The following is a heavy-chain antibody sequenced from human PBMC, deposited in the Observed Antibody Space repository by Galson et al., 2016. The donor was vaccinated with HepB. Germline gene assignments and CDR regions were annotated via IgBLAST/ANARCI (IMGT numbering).Heavy chain of an antibody. J-gene: IGHJ4*02. V-gene: IGHV4-39*01. CDR1: GGSIRGSIYY. Sequence: ETLSLTCTVSGGSIRGSIYYWGWIRQPPGKGLEWIGSIYHSGNTYYSPFLSPSLKSRVTISVDTSKNQFSLKLRSVTAADTAVYYCASHDDSDWDYWGQGTLVTVSP. CDR2: IYHSGNT. D-gene: IGHD3-9*01. CDR3: ASHDDSDWDY.